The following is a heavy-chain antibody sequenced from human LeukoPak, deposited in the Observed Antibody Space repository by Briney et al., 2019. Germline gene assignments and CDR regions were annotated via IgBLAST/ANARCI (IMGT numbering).Heavy chain of an antibody. CDR1: GGTFSSYA. J-gene: IGHJ6*02. CDR3: ARDWDGGHGMDV. D-gene: IGHD2-15*01. Sequence: SVKVSCKASGGTFSSYAISWVRQAPGQGLEWMGGIIPIFGTANYAQKFQGRVTITADESTSTAYMELSSLRSEDTAVYYCARDWDGGHGMDVWGQGTTVTVSS. V-gene: IGHV1-69*01. CDR2: IIPIFGTA.